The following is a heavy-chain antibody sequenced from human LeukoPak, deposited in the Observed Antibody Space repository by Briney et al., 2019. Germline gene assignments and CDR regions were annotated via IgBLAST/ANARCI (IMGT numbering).Heavy chain of an antibody. CDR2: ISERGGST. CDR3: AKRGIVIRGVLVIGFHKEAYYFDY. V-gene: IGHV3-23*01. J-gene: IGHJ4*02. CDR1: GITLSNYA. Sequence: GGSLRLSCVVSGITLSNYAMSWVRQAPGKGLEWVSGISERGGSTKYADSVKGRFTISRDNSLNTVYLQMNNLRAEDTAVYFCAKRGIVIRGVLVIGFHKEAYYFDYWGQGILVTVSS. D-gene: IGHD3-10*01.